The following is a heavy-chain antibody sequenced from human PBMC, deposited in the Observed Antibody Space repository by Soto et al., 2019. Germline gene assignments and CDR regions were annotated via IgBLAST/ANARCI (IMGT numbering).Heavy chain of an antibody. CDR2: IRSKAYGGTT. V-gene: IGHV3-49*04. CDR1: GFTFSSYGMTFSSYA. Sequence: GGSLRLSCAASGFTFSSYGMTFSSYAMSWVRQAPGKGLEWVGFIRSKAYGGTTEYAASVKGRFTISRDDSKSIAYLQMNSLKTEDTAVYYCTRDYEYSGSYWGAFDIWGQGTMVTVSS. CDR3: TRDYEYSGSYWGAFDI. J-gene: IGHJ3*02. D-gene: IGHD1-26*01.